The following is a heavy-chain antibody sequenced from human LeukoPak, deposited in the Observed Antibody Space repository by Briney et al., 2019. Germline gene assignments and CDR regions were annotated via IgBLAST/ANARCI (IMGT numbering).Heavy chain of an antibody. CDR1: GDSISSYY. CDR2: IYYSGST. Sequence: PSETLSLTCTVSGDSISSYYWSWIRQPPGKGLEWIGFIYYSGSTSYNPSLKSRVTISVDTSKNQFSLKLSSVTAADTAVYYCASAPDPDWFDPWGQGTLVTVSS. J-gene: IGHJ5*02. V-gene: IGHV4-59*12. CDR3: ASAPDPDWFDP.